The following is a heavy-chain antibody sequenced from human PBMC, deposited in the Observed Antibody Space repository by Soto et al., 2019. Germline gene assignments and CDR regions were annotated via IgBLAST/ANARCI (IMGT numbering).Heavy chain of an antibody. J-gene: IGHJ4*02. CDR1: GFSLNTREVG. CDR3: ARVRSGPRIEDYLGYYFDY. V-gene: IGHV2-5*02. D-gene: IGHD4-17*01. CDR2: IFWDDDK. Sequence: QITLRESGPTLVKPTQTLTLTCTFSGFSLNTREVGVGWIRQPPGKALEWLALIFWDDDKRYSPSLKTRLTISEDXXKSQVVLTMTNMDPVDTATYYCARVRSGPRIEDYLGYYFDYWGQGTLVTVSS.